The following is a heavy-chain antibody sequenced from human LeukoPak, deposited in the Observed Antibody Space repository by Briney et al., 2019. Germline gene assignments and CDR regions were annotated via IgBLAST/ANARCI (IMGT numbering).Heavy chain of an antibody. CDR3: TTGNFGPY. J-gene: IGHJ4*02. V-gene: IGHV3-15*07. CDR2: IKRKTEGGTT. Sequence: PGGSLRLSCAASGFTFSDAWMNWVRQAPGKGLEWVGRIKRKTEGGTTDYAASVKGRFTISRDDSKNTLYLQMNSLKTEDTAFYYCTTGNFGPYWGQGTLVTVSS. D-gene: IGHD3-10*01. CDR1: GFTFSDAW.